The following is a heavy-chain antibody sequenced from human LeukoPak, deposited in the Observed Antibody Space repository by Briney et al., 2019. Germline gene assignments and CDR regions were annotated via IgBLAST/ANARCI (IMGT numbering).Heavy chain of an antibody. D-gene: IGHD3-22*01. V-gene: IGHV4-31*03. CDR2: IYYSETT. J-gene: IGHJ4*02. Sequence: SQTLSLTCTVSGVSINSGAYYWSWIRQHPGKGLEWIRYIYYSETTYSNPSLKSRVTISVDTSKNQFSLKLSSVTAADTAVYYCAAHPTYYSDTRGYSRWGQGNLVTVSS. CDR3: AAHPTYYSDTRGYSR. CDR1: GVSINSGAYY.